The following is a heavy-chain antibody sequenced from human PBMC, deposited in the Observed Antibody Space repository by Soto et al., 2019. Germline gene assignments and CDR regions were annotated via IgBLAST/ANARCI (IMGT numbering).Heavy chain of an antibody. J-gene: IGHJ5*01. Sequence: GGSLRLSCVASGFSFDNYCMAWVRQAPWKGLSWVSSISGSGEITYYADSVKGRFTISRDNSKNTLYLEVNNLRAEDTALYYCAKDQYYRGPHKWFDFWGQGVLVTVSS. CDR1: GFSFDNYC. D-gene: IGHD3-10*01. V-gene: IGHV3-23*01. CDR2: ISGSGEIT. CDR3: AKDQYYRGPHKWFDF.